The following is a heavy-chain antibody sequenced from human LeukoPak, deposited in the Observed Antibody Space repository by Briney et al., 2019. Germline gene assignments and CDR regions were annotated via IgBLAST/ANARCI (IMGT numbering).Heavy chain of an antibody. CDR3: ARLRRTAMVSDY. D-gene: IGHD5-18*01. CDR1: GGSISSSNYY. Sequence: PSETLSLTCTVSGGSISSSNYYWGWIRQPPGKGLEWIGSIYYSGSTYYSPSLKSRVTISVDTSKNQFSLKLSSVTAADTAVYYCARLRRTAMVSDYWGQGTLVTVSS. J-gene: IGHJ4*02. CDR2: IYYSGST. V-gene: IGHV4-39*07.